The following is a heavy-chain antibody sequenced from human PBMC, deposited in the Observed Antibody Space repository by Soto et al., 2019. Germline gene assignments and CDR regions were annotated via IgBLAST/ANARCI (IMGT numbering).Heavy chain of an antibody. V-gene: IGHV4-31*03. J-gene: IGHJ4*02. CDR3: AREGLARTLDY. Sequence: SETLSLTCTVSGGSISSGGYYWSWIRQHPGKGLEWIGYIYYSGSTYYNPSLKSRVTISVDTSKNQFSLKLSSVTAADTAVYYCAREGLARTLDYWGQGTLVTVSS. D-gene: IGHD6-19*01. CDR1: GGSISSGGYY. CDR2: IYYSGST.